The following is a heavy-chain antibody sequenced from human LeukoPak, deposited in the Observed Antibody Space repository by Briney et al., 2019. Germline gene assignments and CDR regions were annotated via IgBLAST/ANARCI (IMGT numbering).Heavy chain of an antibody. CDR3: AKMGPRGEGFDY. V-gene: IGHV3-30*18. CDR1: GFTFSSYG. J-gene: IGHJ4*02. CDR2: ISYDGSNK. Sequence: PGGSLRLSCAASGFTFSSYGMHWVRQAPGKGLEWVAVISYDGSNKYYADSVKGRFTISRDNSKNTLYLQMNSLRAEDTAVYYCAKMGPRGEGFDYWGQGTLVTVSS. D-gene: IGHD3-16*01.